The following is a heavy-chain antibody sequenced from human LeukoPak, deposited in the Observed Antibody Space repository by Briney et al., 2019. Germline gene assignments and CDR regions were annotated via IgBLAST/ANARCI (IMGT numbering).Heavy chain of an antibody. Sequence: GGSLRLSCAASGFTFSDYAMHWVRQAPGKGLEWVALISYDGTNKYYADSVKGRFTISRDNSRNTLYLQMNSLRAGDTAVYYCARVFISHGSGSYPAPFDYWGQGTLVTVSS. CDR1: GFTFSDYA. D-gene: IGHD3-10*01. CDR2: ISYDGTNK. V-gene: IGHV3-30*14. CDR3: ARVFISHGSGSYPAPFDY. J-gene: IGHJ4*02.